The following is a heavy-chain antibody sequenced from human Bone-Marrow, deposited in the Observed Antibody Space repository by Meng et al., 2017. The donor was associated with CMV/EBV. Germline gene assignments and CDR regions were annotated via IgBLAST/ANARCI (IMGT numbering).Heavy chain of an antibody. CDR3: ARDFYGSGSYWDY. Sequence: SETLSLTCTVSGYSISSGYYWGWIRQPPGKGLEWIGYIYYSGSTNYNPSLKSRVTISVDTSKNQFSLKLSSVTAADTAVYYCARDFYGSGSYWDYWGQGTLVTVSS. CDR1: GYSISSGYY. D-gene: IGHD3-10*01. J-gene: IGHJ4*02. V-gene: IGHV4-61*01. CDR2: IYYSGST.